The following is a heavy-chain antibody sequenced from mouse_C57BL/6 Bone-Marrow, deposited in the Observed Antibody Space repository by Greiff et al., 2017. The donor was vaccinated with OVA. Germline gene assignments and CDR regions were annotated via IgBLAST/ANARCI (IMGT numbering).Heavy chain of an antibody. CDR1: GYSITSGYY. Sequence: ESGPGLVKPSQSLSLTCSVTGYSITSGYYWNWIRQFPGNKLEWMGYISYDGSNNYNPSLKNRISITRDTSKNQFFLKLNSVTTEDTATYYCARDWYYGKRVYWYFDVWGTGTTVTVSS. CDR3: ARDWYYGKRVYWYFDV. D-gene: IGHD1-1*01. CDR2: ISYDGSN. V-gene: IGHV3-6*01. J-gene: IGHJ1*03.